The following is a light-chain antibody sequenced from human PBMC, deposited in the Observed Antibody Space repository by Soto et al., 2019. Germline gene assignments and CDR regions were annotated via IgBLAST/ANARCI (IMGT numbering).Light chain of an antibody. CDR3: QQRANWSSWT. CDR2: DAS. CDR1: QSIDTY. Sequence: EIVLTQSPATLSLSPGEGATLSCRASQSIDTYLTWYQQKPGQAPRLLIYDASKRATGIPGRFSGVGSGTDFTLTISSLEPDDFAVYYCQQRANWSSWTFGQGTKVEIK. V-gene: IGKV3-11*01. J-gene: IGKJ1*01.